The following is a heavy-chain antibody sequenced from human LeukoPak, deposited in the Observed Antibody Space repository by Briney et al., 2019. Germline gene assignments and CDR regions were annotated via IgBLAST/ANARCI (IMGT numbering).Heavy chain of an antibody. CDR3: ARVAPYYDFWSGYYLFDY. CDR2: ISSSGSTI. D-gene: IGHD3-3*01. J-gene: IGHJ4*02. CDR1: GFTFSDYY. Sequence: GGSLRLSCAASGFTFSDYYMSWIRQAPGKGLEWVSYISSSGSTIYYADSVKGRFTISRDNAKNSLYLQMNSLRAEDTAVYYCARVAPYYDFWSGYYLFDYWGQGTLVTVSS. V-gene: IGHV3-11*04.